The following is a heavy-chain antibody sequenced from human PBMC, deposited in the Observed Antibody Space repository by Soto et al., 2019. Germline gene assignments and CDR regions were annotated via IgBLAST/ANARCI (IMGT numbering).Heavy chain of an antibody. CDR1: GGSISSGTYF. D-gene: IGHD2-15*01. CDR2: IYHRGST. Sequence: QLQLQESGSGLVKPSQTLSLTCAVSGGSISSGTYFWSWIRQPPGRGLEWIGDIYHRGSTYSNPSLKSRVTISVDRSKNQFSLKLSSVTAADTAVYYCASDYCSGRTCSPYYWGQGTLVTVSS. CDR3: ASDYCSGRTCSPYY. V-gene: IGHV4-30-2*01. J-gene: IGHJ4*02.